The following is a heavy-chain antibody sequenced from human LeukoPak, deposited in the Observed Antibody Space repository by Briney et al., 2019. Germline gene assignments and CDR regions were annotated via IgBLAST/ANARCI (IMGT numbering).Heavy chain of an antibody. CDR2: IYYSGST. CDR1: GGSISSGDYY. J-gene: IGHJ4*02. V-gene: IGHV4-30-4*08. Sequence: SETLSLTCTVSGGSISSGDYYWSRIPQPPGKGLEWIGYIYYSGSTYYNPSLKSRVTISVDTSKNQFSLKLSSVTAADTAVYYCARAYDILTGYDYWGQGTLVTVSS. D-gene: IGHD3-9*01. CDR3: ARAYDILTGYDY.